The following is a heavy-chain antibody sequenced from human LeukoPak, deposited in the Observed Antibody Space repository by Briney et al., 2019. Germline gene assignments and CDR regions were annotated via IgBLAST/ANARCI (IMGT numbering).Heavy chain of an antibody. V-gene: IGHV1-69*01. CDR2: IIPIFGTA. CDR1: GGTFSSYA. CDR3: ARAFRRDYDFWSGYYLDYYYGMDV. Sequence: ASVKVSCKASGGTFSSYAISWVRQAPGQGLEWMGGIIPIFGTANYAQKFQGRVTITADESTSTAYMELSSLRSEDTAVYYCARAFRRDYDFWSGYYLDYYYGMDVWGQGTTVTVSS. D-gene: IGHD3-3*01. J-gene: IGHJ6*02.